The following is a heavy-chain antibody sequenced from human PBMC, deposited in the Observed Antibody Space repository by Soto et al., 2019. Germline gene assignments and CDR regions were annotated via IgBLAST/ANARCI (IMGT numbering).Heavy chain of an antibody. J-gene: IGHJ4*02. D-gene: IGHD3-3*01. CDR1: GGSVSSGSYY. V-gene: IGHV4-61*01. Sequence: KTSETLSLTCTVSGGSVSSGSYYWSWIRQPPGKGLEWIGYIYYSGSTNYNPSLKSRVTISVDTSKNQFSLKLSSVTAADTAVYYCARRRITIFVKRLDYFDYWGQGTLVTVSS. CDR3: ARRRITIFVKRLDYFDY. CDR2: IYYSGST.